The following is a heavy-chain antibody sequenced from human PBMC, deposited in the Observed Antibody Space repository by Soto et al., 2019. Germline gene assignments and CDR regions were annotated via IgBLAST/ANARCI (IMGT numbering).Heavy chain of an antibody. CDR2: IRAGGGST. J-gene: IGHJ4*02. D-gene: IGHD3-22*01. V-gene: IGHV3-23*01. CDR1: GYTFTSYD. CDR3: AKRPLSIITFDY. Sequence: GASVKVSCKASGYTFTSYDINWVRQAPGKGLEWVSTIRAGGGSTDYRDSVKGRFTVSRDNSKNMLYMQMNSLRAEDTAVYYCAKRPLSIITFDYWGLGTLVTVSS.